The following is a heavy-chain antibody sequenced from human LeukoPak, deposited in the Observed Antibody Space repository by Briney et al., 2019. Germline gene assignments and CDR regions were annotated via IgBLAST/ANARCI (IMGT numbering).Heavy chain of an antibody. J-gene: IGHJ4*02. V-gene: IGHV4-34*01. CDR1: GGSFSGYY. Sequence: SETLSLTCAVYGGSFSGYYWSWIRQPPGKGLEWIGEINHSGSTNYNPSLKSRVTISVDTSKNQFSLKLSSVTAADTAVYYCARYCSGGSCYGAFDYWGQGTLVTVSS. CDR3: ARYCSGGSCYGAFDY. CDR2: INHSGST. D-gene: IGHD2-15*01.